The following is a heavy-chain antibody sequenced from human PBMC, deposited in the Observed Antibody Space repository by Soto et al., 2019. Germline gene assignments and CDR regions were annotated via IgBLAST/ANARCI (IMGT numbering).Heavy chain of an antibody. CDR3: ARRKGQWGDAVDF. CDR1: AYTFTEYG. D-gene: IGHD2-8*01. CDR2: INTYNGDT. Sequence: QVRLVQPGAEVKKPGASVKVSCRASAYTFTEYGVTWVRQAPGQGLEGMGWINTYNGDTKYAQKFQGRVTMTTDTSTSTAYMELRSLRSDDTAVYYCARRKGQWGDAVDFWGQGTMVIVSS. V-gene: IGHV1-18*01. J-gene: IGHJ3*01.